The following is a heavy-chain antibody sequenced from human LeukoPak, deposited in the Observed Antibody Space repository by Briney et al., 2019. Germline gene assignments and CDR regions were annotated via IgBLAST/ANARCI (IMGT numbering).Heavy chain of an antibody. CDR1: GGSISSYY. Sequence: MASETLSLTCTVSGGSISSYYWSWIRQPAGKGLEWIGRIYTSGSTNYNPSLKSRVTMSVDTSKNQFSLKLSSVTAADTAVYYCARRNVPKHYFDYWGQGTLVTVFS. V-gene: IGHV4-4*07. CDR3: ARRNVPKHYFDY. J-gene: IGHJ4*02. CDR2: IYTSGST.